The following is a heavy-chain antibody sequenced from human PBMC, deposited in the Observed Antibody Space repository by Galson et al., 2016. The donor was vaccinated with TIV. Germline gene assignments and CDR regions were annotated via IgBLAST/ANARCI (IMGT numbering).Heavy chain of an antibody. V-gene: IGHV1-2*02. CDR2: IKPNRGDT. CDR1: GYKFIGYH. J-gene: IGHJ3*01. Sequence: SVKVSCKASGYKFIGYHVHWVRQAPGQGLEWMGWIKPNRGDTNVAQKFRGRVTMTRDTSITTANLELSGLRSDHTAVYYCARGFGVLTGNYLPKDFDYWGQGTKVIVSS. D-gene: IGHD3-9*01. CDR3: ARGFGVLTGNYLPKDFDY.